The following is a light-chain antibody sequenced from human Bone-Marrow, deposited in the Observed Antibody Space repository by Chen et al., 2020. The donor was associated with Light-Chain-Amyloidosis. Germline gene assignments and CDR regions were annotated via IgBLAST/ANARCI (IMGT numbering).Light chain of an antibody. V-gene: IGKV1-5*01. CDR1: QNINRW. CDR3: QHYDLYSSLT. J-gene: IGKJ4*01. Sequence: DIQMTQSPSTLSASVGDRVTITCRASQNINRWLAWYQQRPGKAPKLLIYDASTLQSGAPSRFSGSGSGTEFTLTINSLQPDDFATYYCQHYDLYSSLTVGGGTKVEIK. CDR2: DAS.